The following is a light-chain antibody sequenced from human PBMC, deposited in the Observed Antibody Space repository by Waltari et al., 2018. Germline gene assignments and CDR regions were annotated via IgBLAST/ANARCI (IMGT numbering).Light chain of an antibody. V-gene: IGKV3-15*01. J-gene: IGKJ2*01. CDR1: QSVGGN. Sequence: IVMTQSPATLSVSPGDRATLSCRASQSVGGNIAWYQQKPGQAPRLHIYGAYTWVTGLPDRFSGSGSETEFTLTISSVQSEDFAVYYCQQYNDWPLYTFGQGTKLEIK. CDR3: QQYNDWPLYT. CDR2: GAY.